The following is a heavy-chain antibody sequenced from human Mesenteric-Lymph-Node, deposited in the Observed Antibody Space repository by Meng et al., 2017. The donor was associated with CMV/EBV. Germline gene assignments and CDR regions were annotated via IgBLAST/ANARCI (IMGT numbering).Heavy chain of an antibody. CDR3: ARIGYDFWSGYFYWDFDL. Sequence: YTFTSYGISWVRQAPGQGLEWMGWISAYNGNTNYAQKLQGRVTMTTDTSTSTAYMELRSLRSDDTAVYYCARIGYDFWSGYFYWDFDLWGRGTLVTVSS. D-gene: IGHD3-3*01. J-gene: IGHJ2*01. V-gene: IGHV1-18*01. CDR2: ISAYNGNT. CDR1: YTFTSYG.